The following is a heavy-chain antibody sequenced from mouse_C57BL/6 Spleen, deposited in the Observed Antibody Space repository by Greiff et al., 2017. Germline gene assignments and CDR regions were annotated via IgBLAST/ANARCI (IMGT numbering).Heavy chain of an antibody. V-gene: IGHV3-6*01. Sequence: VQLQQSGPGLVKPSQSLSLTCSVTGYSITSGYYWNWIRQFPGNKLEWMGYISYDGSNNYNPSLKNRISITRDTSKNQFFLKLNSVTTEDTATYYCARARGYDYGFAYWGQGTLVTVSA. J-gene: IGHJ3*01. D-gene: IGHD2-4*01. CDR3: ARARGYDYGFAY. CDR2: ISYDGSN. CDR1: GYSITSGYY.